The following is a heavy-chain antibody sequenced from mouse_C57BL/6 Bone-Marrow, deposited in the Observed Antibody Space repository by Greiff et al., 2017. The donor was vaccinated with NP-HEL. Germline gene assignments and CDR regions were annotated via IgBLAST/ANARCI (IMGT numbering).Heavy chain of an antibody. D-gene: IGHD2-1*01. CDR1: GFSLTSYG. CDR2: IWSGGST. V-gene: IGHV2-2*01. Sequence: VQLQQSGPGLVQPSQRLSITCTVSGFSLTSYGVHWVRQSPGKGLEWLGVIWSGGSTDYNAAFISRLSISKDNSKSQVFFKMNSLQADDTAIYYCARKGGYYGNYEGYAMDYWGQGTSVTVSS. J-gene: IGHJ4*01. CDR3: ARKGGYYGNYEGYAMDY.